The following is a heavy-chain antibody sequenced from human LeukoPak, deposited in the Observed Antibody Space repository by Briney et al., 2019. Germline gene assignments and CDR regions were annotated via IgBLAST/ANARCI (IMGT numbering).Heavy chain of an antibody. V-gene: IGHV1-8*01. Sequence: GASVKVSCKASGYTFTSYDINWVRQATGQGLEWMGWMNPNSGNTGYAQKFQGRVTMTRNTSISTAYMELSSLRSEDTAVYYCARGNYDILTGYYYYYYYYMDVWGKGTTVTVSS. D-gene: IGHD3-9*01. J-gene: IGHJ6*03. CDR3: ARGNYDILTGYYYYYYYYMDV. CDR2: MNPNSGNT. CDR1: GYTFTSYD.